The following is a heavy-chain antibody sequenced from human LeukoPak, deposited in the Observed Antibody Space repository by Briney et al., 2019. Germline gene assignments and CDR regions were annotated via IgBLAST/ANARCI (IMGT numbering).Heavy chain of an antibody. J-gene: IGHJ4*02. V-gene: IGHV1-18*01. CDR2: ISAYNGNT. CDR1: GYTLTELS. D-gene: IGHD3-10*01. CDR3: ARYYGSGSYDY. Sequence: ASVKVSCKVSGYTLTELSIHWVRQAPGKGLEWMGWISAYNGNTEYAQKLQGRVTMTTDTSTSTAYMELRSLRSGDTAVYYCARYYGSGSYDYWGQGTLVTVSS.